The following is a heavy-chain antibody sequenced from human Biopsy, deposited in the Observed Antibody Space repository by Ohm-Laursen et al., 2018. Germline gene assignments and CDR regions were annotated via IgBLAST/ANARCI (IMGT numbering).Heavy chain of an antibody. Sequence: GASVKVSCKAPGGTFSKYGVNWVRQAPGQGLEWLGGNIPILGTGNYAQKFQDRVTDAADTSTSTATMELRSLRPDDTAVYYCATKLTGYFHHWGQGTLVIVYS. CDR1: GGTFSKYG. CDR2: NIPILGTG. CDR3: ATKLTGYFHH. J-gene: IGHJ1*01. V-gene: IGHV1-69*06. D-gene: IGHD3-9*01.